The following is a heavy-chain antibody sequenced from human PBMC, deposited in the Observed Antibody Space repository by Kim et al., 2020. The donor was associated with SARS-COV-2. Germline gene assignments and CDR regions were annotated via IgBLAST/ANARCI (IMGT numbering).Heavy chain of an antibody. V-gene: IGHV6-1*01. J-gene: IGHJ4*02. D-gene: IGHD6-13*01. CDR3: ARGPIAAAGNFDY. Sequence: YAVSVKSRITINPDTAKNQCSLQLNSVTPEDTAVYYCARGPIAAAGNFDYWGQGTLVTVSS.